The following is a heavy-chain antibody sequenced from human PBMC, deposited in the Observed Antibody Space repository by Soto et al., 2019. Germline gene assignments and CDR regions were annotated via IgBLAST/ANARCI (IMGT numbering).Heavy chain of an antibody. J-gene: IGHJ4*02. V-gene: IGHV1-8*01. CDR2: MNPNSGNT. D-gene: IGHD6-19*01. CDR1: GYTLTSYD. Sequence: ASVKVSCKASGYTLTSYDINWVRQATGQGIEWMGWMNPNSGNTGYAQKFQGRVTMTRNTSISTAYMELSSLRSEDTAVYYCARKAAVAGTDYWGQGTLVTVSS. CDR3: ARKAAVAGTDY.